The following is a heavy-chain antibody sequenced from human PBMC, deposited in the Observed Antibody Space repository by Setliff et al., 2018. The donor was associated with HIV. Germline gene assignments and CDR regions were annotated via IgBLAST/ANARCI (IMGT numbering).Heavy chain of an antibody. CDR3: TRNLYYYASGIHFGVY. V-gene: IGHV1-46*01. CDR2: INPKNRST. D-gene: IGHD3-10*01. Sequence: ASVKVSCKASGYTFTTYHMHWLRQAPGQGLEWMGIINPKNRSTTYAQRFQDRVTMTSDTSTNTFYMELSSLKSKDTAVYYCTRNLYYYASGIHFGVYWGQGTPVTVSS. CDR1: GYTFTTYH. J-gene: IGHJ4*02.